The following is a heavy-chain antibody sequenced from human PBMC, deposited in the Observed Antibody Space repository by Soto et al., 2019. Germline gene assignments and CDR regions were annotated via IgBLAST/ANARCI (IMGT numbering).Heavy chain of an antibody. CDR2: IYYSGST. D-gene: IGHD6-13*01. J-gene: IGHJ4*02. CDR1: GGSISSGGYY. V-gene: IGHV4-31*03. Sequence: QVQLQESGPGLVKPSQTLSLTCTFSGGSISSGGYYWSWIRQHPGKGLEWIGYIYYSGSTYYNPSLKSRVTISVDTSKNQFSLKLSSVTAADTAVYYCARVRHSSSEYYFDYWGQGTLVTVSS. CDR3: ARVRHSSSEYYFDY.